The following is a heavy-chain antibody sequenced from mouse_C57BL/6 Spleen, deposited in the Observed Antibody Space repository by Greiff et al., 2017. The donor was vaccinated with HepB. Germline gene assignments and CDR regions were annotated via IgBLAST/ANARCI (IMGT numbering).Heavy chain of an antibody. CDR2: INPSSGYT. V-gene: IGHV1-7*01. CDR3: AREGSYGYDEGYFDY. J-gene: IGHJ2*01. Sequence: QVQLKESGAELAKPGASVKLSCKASGYTFTSYWMHWVKQRPGQGLEWIGYINPSSGYTKYNQKFKDKATVTADKSSSTAYMQLSSLTYEDSAVYYCAREGSYGYDEGYFDYWGQGTTLTVSS. CDR1: GYTFTSYW. D-gene: IGHD2-2*01.